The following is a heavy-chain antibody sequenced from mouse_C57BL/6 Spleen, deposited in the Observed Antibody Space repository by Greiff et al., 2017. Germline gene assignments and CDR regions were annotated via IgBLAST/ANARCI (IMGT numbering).Heavy chain of an antibody. J-gene: IGHJ3*01. D-gene: IGHD1-1*01. V-gene: IGHV1-53*01. CDR3: AREAIYYYGSSQAWFAY. CDR2: INPSNGGT. CDR1: GYTFTSYW. Sequence: QVQLQQPGTELVKPGASVKLSCKASGYTFTSYWMHWVKQRPGQGLEWIGNINPSNGGTNYNEKFKSKATLTVDKSSSTAYMQLSSLTSEDSAVYYCAREAIYYYGSSQAWFAYWGQGTLVTVSA.